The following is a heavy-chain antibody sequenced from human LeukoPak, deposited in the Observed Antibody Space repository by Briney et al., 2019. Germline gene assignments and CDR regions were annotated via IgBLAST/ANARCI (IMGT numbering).Heavy chain of an antibody. D-gene: IGHD6-13*01. Sequence: GRSLRLSCTASGFTFGGYGMQWVRQAPGKGLEWVAVIWYDGSNKYYADSVKGRFTISRDNSENTLYLQMNSLRAEDTAVYYCARDAMAAADLGSSGQGTLVTVSS. CDR2: IWYDGSNK. CDR1: GFTFGGYG. V-gene: IGHV3-33*01. CDR3: ARDAMAAADLGS. J-gene: IGHJ4*02.